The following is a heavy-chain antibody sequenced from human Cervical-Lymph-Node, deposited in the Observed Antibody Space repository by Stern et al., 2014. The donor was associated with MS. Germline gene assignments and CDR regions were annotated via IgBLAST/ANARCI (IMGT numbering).Heavy chain of an antibody. CDR2: ISWNSGNI. CDR3: TKDYTTMIRGAPGGFGY. CDR1: GFTFNDYA. D-gene: IGHD3-10*01. J-gene: IGHJ4*02. V-gene: IGHV3-9*01. Sequence: EVQLVESGGGLVQPGRSLRLSCAASGFTFNDYAVHWVRQAPGKGLEWVSGISWNSGNIGYADSVKGRFTISRDNAKNSLYLQMNSLRAEDTALYYCTKDYTTMIRGAPGGFGYWGQGTLVTVSS.